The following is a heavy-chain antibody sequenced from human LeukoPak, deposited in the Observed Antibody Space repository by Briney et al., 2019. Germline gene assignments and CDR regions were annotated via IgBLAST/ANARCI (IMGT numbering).Heavy chain of an antibody. Sequence: ASVKVSCKASSYTFSDHYMHWVRQPPGQGLEWMGIVHPNGVSTTNAQKFQGRVTMTRDTPTSTVSIELSSRGSEDTAVYYCARNLVYFGPGMGQWGQGTLVTVSS. V-gene: IGHV1-46*01. CDR2: VHPNGVST. D-gene: IGHD3-10*01. CDR3: ARNLVYFGPGMGQ. CDR1: SYTFSDHY. J-gene: IGHJ4*02.